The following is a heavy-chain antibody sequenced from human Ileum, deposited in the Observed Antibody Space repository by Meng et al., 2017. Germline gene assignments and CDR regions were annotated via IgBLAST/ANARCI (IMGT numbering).Heavy chain of an antibody. CDR3: ARVDFRGDSRDSSGLGL. CDR2: INHGGGT. V-gene: IGHV4-34*01. Sequence: QGQLQEGGEQLLSPSETLSLTCAVYGGSFSGFYWSWIRQSPEKGLEWIGEINHGGGTNYNPSLSSRVTISVDTSKNQFSLKVNSVTAADTAFYYCARVDFRGDSRDSSGLGLWGQGTLVTVSS. D-gene: IGHD3-22*01. CDR1: GGSFSGFY. J-gene: IGHJ4*02.